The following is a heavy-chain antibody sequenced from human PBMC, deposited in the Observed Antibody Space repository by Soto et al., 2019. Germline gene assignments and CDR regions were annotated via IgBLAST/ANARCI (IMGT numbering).Heavy chain of an antibody. D-gene: IGHD1-26*01. CDR1: GFTFSSYG. CDR3: ARVWELLGVDAFDI. Sequence: QVQLVESGGGVVQPGRSLRLSCAASGFTFSSYGMHWVRQAPGKGLERVAVIWYDGSNKYYADSVKGRYTISRDKSKNPLDLQMNSLRAEDTAVYYGARVWELLGVDAFDIGGQGTMVTVAS. V-gene: IGHV3-33*01. CDR2: IWYDGSNK. J-gene: IGHJ3*02.